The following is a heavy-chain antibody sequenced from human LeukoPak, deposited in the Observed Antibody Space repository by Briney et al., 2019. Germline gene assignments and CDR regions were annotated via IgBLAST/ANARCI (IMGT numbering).Heavy chain of an antibody. V-gene: IGHV1-69*04. J-gene: IGHJ4*02. D-gene: IGHD1-7*01. CDR2: IIPILGIA. Sequence: GASVKVSCKASGGAFSSYAIIWVRQAPGQGLEWMGRIIPILGIANYAQKFQGRVTITADKSTSTAYMELSSLRSEDTAVYYCASIRGITGTTVDYWGQGTLVTVSS. CDR1: GGAFSSYA. CDR3: ASIRGITGTTVDY.